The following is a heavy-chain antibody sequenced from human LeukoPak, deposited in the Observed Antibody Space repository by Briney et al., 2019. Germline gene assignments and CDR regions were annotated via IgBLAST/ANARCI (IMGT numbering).Heavy chain of an antibody. D-gene: IGHD2-21*02. CDR3: ARVFRVTYFDY. Sequence: PGGSLRLSCAASGFTFSSYGMHWVRQAPGKGLEWVANIKQDGSEKYYVDSVKGRFTISRDNAKNSLYLQMNSLRAEDTAVYYCARVFRVTYFDYWGQGTLVTVSS. CDR2: IKQDGSEK. V-gene: IGHV3-7*01. CDR1: GFTFSSYG. J-gene: IGHJ4*02.